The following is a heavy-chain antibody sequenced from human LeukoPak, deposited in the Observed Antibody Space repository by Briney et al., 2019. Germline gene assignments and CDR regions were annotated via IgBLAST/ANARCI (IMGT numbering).Heavy chain of an antibody. Sequence: ASVKVSCKASAYTFTTHDITWVRQAPGLGLEWMGWVSTYNGNTKYAQTLQGRVTMTTDTSTSTAYMELRSLRSDDTAVYYCARDAVNYYYYGMDVWGQGTTVTVSS. V-gene: IGHV1-18*01. CDR2: VSTYNGNT. CDR3: ARDAVNYYYYGMDV. CDR1: AYTFTTHD. J-gene: IGHJ6*02.